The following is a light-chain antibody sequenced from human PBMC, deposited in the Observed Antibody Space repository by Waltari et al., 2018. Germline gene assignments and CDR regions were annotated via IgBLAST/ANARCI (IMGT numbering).Light chain of an antibody. CDR2: DVS. J-gene: IGLJ3*02. CDR1: SGDIGNSKF. CDR3: SSYTTTSSWV. Sequence: QSALTQPASVSGSPGQSITIPCTGTSGDIGNSKFVSWYQQEPGRAPKLIVYDVSQRPSGVSNRFSGSKSGNTASLTISGVQAEDEADYYCSSYTTTSSWVFGGGTKLTVL. V-gene: IGLV2-14*01.